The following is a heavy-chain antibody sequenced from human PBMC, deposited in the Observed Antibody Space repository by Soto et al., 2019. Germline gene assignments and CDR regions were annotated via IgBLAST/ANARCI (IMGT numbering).Heavy chain of an antibody. CDR2: ISGSGGST. CDR1: GFTFSSYA. CDR3: AKVPPSYYDFWSGYQNDAFDI. V-gene: IGHV3-23*01. D-gene: IGHD3-3*01. J-gene: IGHJ3*02. Sequence: GGSLRLSCAASGFTFSSYAMSWVRQAPGKGLEWVSAISGSGGSTYYANSVKGRFTISRDNSKNTLYLQMNSLRAEDTAVYYCAKVPPSYYDFWSGYQNDAFDIWGQGTMVTVSS.